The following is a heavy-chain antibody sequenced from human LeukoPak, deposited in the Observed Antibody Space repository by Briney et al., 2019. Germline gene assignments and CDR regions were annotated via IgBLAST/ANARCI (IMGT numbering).Heavy chain of an antibody. D-gene: IGHD3-10*01. J-gene: IGHJ5*02. CDR1: GFTFSDYA. V-gene: IGHV3-23*01. CDR3: AKGAFRGWLDP. CDR2: IKGSGGGT. Sequence: PGGSLRLSCEASGFTFSDYAMTWVRQAPGKGLEWVSSIKGSGGGTSYADSVKGRFTMTRDNSKSTLYLQMNSLRAEDTAVYYCAKGAFRGWLDPWGQGTLVTVSS.